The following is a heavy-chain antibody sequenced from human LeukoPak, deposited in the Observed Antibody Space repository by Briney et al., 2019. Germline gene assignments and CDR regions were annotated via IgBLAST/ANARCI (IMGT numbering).Heavy chain of an antibody. D-gene: IGHD6-13*01. CDR3: ARQMGGSSWYYFDY. Sequence: SETLSLTCTVSGGSISSDYWSWIRQPPGKGLEWIGYIYYSGSTNYNPSLKSRVTISVDTSKNQFSPKLSSVTAADTAVYYCARQMGGSSWYYFDYWGQGTLVTVSS. CDR1: GGSISSDY. CDR2: IYYSGST. J-gene: IGHJ4*02. V-gene: IGHV4-59*08.